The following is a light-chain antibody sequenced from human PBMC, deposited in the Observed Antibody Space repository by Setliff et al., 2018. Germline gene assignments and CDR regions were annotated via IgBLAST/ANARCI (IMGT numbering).Light chain of an antibody. CDR3: CSYAGSRTYVI. CDR1: SSDVGSYNL. V-gene: IGLV2-23*02. CDR2: EVS. J-gene: IGLJ2*01. Sequence: ALTQPASVSGSPGQSITISCTGTSSDVGSYNLVSWYQQFSGKAPKLMIYEVSKRPSGVSNRFSGSKSGNTASLTISGLQAEDEADYYCCSYAGSRTYVIFGGGTK.